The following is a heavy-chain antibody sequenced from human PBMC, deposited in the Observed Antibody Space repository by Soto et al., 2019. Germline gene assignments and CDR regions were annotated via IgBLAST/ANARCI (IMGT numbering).Heavy chain of an antibody. CDR1: GFTFSSYW. Sequence: GGSLRLSCAASGFTFSSYWMHWVRRAPGRGLVWVSRINTDGSSTSYVDSVKGRFTISRDNAKNTLYLQVNSLSVEDTAVYYCARRGQEGPGLAHWGQGTLVTVSS. CDR3: ARRGQEGPGLAH. J-gene: IGHJ5*02. V-gene: IGHV3-74*01. CDR2: INTDGSST.